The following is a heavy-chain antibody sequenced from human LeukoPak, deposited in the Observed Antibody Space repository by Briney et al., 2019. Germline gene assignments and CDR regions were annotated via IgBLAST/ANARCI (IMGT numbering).Heavy chain of an antibody. D-gene: IGHD5-24*01. CDR2: IYTSGST. CDR3: MRHEEMSTIYGFFDL. J-gene: IGHJ2*01. Sequence: SETLSLTCTVSGGSISSGSYYWSWIRQPAGKGLEWIGRIYTSGSTNYNPSLKSRVTISVDTSKNQFSLKLSSVDAADTALYYCMRHEEMSTIYGFFDLWGRGTLVTVSS. V-gene: IGHV4-61*02. CDR1: GGSISSGSYY.